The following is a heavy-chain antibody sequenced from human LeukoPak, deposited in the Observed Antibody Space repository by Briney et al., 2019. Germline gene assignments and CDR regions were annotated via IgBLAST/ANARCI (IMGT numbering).Heavy chain of an antibody. CDR1: GFNFSSYW. CDR3: ARDNSGSYSDYYYMDV. D-gene: IGHD1-26*01. CDR2: IKQDGSEK. V-gene: IGHV3-7*01. Sequence: PGGSLRLSCAASGFNFSSYWMSWVRQAPGKGLEWVANIKQDGSEKYYVDSVKGRFTISRDNAKNSLYLQMNSLGAEDTAVYYCARDNSGSYSDYYYMDVWGKGTTVTVSS. J-gene: IGHJ6*03.